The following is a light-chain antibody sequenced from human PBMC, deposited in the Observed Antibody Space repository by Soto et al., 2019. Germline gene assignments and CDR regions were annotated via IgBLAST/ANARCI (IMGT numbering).Light chain of an antibody. CDR2: GAS. CDR3: QQYGSSTWT. V-gene: IGKV3-20*01. J-gene: IGKJ1*01. Sequence: EIVLTQSPGTLSLSPGERATLSCRASQSVSSSYLAWYQHKPGQAPRLLIYGASSRATGIPDRVSGSGSGTDFPLTIRRLEPEDFAVYYYQQYGSSTWTFGQGTKVEIK. CDR1: QSVSSSY.